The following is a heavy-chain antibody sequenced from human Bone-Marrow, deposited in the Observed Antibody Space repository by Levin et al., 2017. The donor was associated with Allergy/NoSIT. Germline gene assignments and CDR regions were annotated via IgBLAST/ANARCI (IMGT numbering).Heavy chain of an antibody. V-gene: IGHV3-74*01. CDR1: GFTFSSYW. CDR3: ARWTVFGVVFDY. CDR2: INSDGSST. Sequence: GESLKISCAASGFTFSSYWMHWVRQAPGKGLVWVSRINSDGSSTSYADSVKGRFTISRDNAKNTLYLQMNSLRAEDTAVYYCARWTVFGVVFDYWGQGTLVTVSS. J-gene: IGHJ4*02. D-gene: IGHD3-3*01.